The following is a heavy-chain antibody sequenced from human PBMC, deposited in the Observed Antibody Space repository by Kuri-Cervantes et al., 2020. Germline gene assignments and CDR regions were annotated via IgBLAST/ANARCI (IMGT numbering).Heavy chain of an antibody. D-gene: IGHD4-23*01. CDR3: AKLGNGFDY. CDR1: GFTFSSYE. J-gene: IGHJ4*02. V-gene: IGHV3-48*03. CDR2: ISSSGSTI. Sequence: LSLTCAASGFTFSSYEMNWVRQAPGKGLEWVSYISSSGSTIYYADSVKGRFTISRDNAKNSLYLQMNSLRAEDTALYYCAKLGNGFDYWGQGTLVTVSS.